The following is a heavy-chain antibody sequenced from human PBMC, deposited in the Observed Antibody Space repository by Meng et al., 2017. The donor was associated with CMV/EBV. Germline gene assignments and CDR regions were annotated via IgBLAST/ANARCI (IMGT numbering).Heavy chain of an antibody. CDR3: ARYYYDSSGYFDY. Sequence: QLQLQESGPGLVKPSETLSLTCTVSGGSISSSSYYWGWIRHPPGKGLEWIGSIYYSGSTYYNPSLKSRVTISVDTTKNQFSLKLSSVTAADTAVYYCARYYYDSSGYFDYWGQGTLVTVSS. V-gene: IGHV4-39*07. CDR2: IYYSGST. D-gene: IGHD3-22*01. J-gene: IGHJ4*02. CDR1: GGSISSSSYY.